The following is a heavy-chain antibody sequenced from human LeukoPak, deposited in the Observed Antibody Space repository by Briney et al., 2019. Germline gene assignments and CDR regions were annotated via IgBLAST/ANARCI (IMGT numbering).Heavy chain of an antibody. CDR3: ARVDYYDSRRFDY. Sequence: SETLSLTCTVSGGSISNGDYYWSWIRQPPGKGLEWIGYIYYSGSTYYNPSLKSRVTISVDTSKNQFSLKLSSVTAADTAVYYCARVDYYDSRRFDYWGQGTLVTVSS. CDR2: IYYSGST. V-gene: IGHV4-30-4*01. CDR1: GGSISNGDYY. D-gene: IGHD3-22*01. J-gene: IGHJ4*02.